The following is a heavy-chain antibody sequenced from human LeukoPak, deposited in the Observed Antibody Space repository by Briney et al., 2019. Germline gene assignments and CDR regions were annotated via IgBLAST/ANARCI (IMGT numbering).Heavy chain of an antibody. V-gene: IGHV3-66*04. CDR2: IYSGGST. Sequence: GGSLRLSCAASGFTVSSNYMSWVRQAPGKGLEWVSVIYSGGSTYYADSVKGRFTISRDNSKNTLYLQMNSLRAEDTAVYYCAKQQWPESEYFQHWGQGTLVTVSS. J-gene: IGHJ1*01. CDR3: AKQQWPESEYFQH. CDR1: GFTVSSNY. D-gene: IGHD6-19*01.